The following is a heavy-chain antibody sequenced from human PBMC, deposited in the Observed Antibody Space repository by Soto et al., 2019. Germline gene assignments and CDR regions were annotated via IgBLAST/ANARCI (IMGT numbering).Heavy chain of an antibody. J-gene: IGHJ6*03. CDR3: AKQGFWTGYKYYYYYYYMDI. CDR1: GATFSSSP. Sequence: GGSLRLSCAASGATFSSSPMTWVRQAPGKGLEWVSAISGNGVNTNYPDSVKGRFTISRDKSKNILYLQMESLRVEDTATYYCAKQGFWTGYKYYYYYYYMDIWGKGTTVTVSS. D-gene: IGHD3-3*01. V-gene: IGHV3-23*01. CDR2: ISGNGVNT.